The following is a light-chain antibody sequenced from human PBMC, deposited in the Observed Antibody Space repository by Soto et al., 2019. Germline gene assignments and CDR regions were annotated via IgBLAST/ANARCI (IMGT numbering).Light chain of an antibody. CDR3: QQYGRSPNA. CDR1: QSVSSSF. Sequence: EIALTQSPGTLSLSPGEIATLSFMASQSVSSSFLAWYQQKPGQAPRLLIYGASSRASGIPDRFSGSGSGTDFTLTISRLEPEDFAVYYCQQYGRSPNAFGQGTRLEIK. CDR2: GAS. V-gene: IGKV3-20*01. J-gene: IGKJ5*01.